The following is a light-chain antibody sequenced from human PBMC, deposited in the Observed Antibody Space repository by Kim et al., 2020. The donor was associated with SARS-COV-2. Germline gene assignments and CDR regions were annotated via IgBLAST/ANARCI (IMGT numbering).Light chain of an antibody. V-gene: IGKV3-20*01. J-gene: IGKJ1*01. CDR1: QSMSSNY. CDR2: GPS. CDR3: QQNITSPWT. Sequence: SPGGRATHSCGASQSMSSNYFGCYQQKAEPAPRLLISGPSSRATGVPGRFSGRGSETDSTLTSSRLEHEDLAVYYCQQNITSPWTFGQGTRVEIK.